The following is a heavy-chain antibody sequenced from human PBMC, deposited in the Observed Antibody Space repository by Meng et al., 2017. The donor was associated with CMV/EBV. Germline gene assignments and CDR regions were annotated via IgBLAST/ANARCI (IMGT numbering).Heavy chain of an antibody. CDR3: ARGTCSGYAWKPLDY. D-gene: IGHD5-12*01. Sequence: GDNRSGGYYRSWISQHPGKGQEWIGYMYYSGSTYYKQSLKRRVTIAVDTSKNQLSLRLSWGTAADTAVYYCARGTCSGYAWKPLDYWGQGTLVTVSS. CDR2: MYYSGST. V-gene: IGHV4-31*02. J-gene: IGHJ4*02. CDR1: GDNRSGGYY.